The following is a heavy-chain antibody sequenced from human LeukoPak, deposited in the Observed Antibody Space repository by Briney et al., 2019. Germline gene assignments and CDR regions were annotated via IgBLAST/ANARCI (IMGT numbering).Heavy chain of an antibody. V-gene: IGHV3-48*04. CDR1: GFTFSSYS. D-gene: IGHD2-2*01. CDR2: ISSSSSTI. J-gene: IGHJ6*03. CDR3: ARERGVDIVVVPAATAMDG. Sequence: PGGSLRLSCAASGFTFSSYSTNWVRQAPRKGLEWVSYISSSSSTIYYTASVKGRFTSSRDNAKNSLYLQMNSMRAEDTAVYYCARERGVDIVVVPAATAMDGWGKGTTVTASS.